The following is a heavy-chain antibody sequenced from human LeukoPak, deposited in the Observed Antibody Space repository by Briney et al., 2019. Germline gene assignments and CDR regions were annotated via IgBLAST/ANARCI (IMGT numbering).Heavy chain of an antibody. J-gene: IGHJ3*02. CDR1: GFSVSSTY. V-gene: IGHV3-66*01. Sequence: TGGSLRLSCAASGFSVSSTYMSWVRQAPGKGLDWVSVFYSGGKTYYADSVKGRFTISRDESKNKLFLQMNSLRAEDTAVYFFARSIVVGTAGIRRAFDIWGQGKLVTVSS. CDR2: FYSGGKT. CDR3: ARSIVVGTAGIRRAFDI. D-gene: IGHD2-15*01.